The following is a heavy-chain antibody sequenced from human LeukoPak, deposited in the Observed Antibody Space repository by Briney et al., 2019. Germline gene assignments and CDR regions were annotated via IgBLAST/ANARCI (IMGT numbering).Heavy chain of an antibody. CDR2: IYYSGST. CDR1: GGSISSYY. D-gene: IGHD3-10*01. J-gene: IGHJ5*02. Sequence: KPSETLSPTCSVSGGSISSYYWSWLRQPPGKALEWIGYIYYSGSTNYNPSLKSRVTISVDTSKNQFSLKLSSVTAADTAVYYCARQTYGSGSYYHWFDPWGQGTLVTVSS. V-gene: IGHV4-59*01. CDR3: ARQTYGSGSYYHWFDP.